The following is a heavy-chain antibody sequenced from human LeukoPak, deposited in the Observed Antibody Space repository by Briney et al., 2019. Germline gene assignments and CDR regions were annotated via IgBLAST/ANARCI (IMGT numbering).Heavy chain of an antibody. Sequence: GSSVKVSCKASGGTFSSYAISWVRQAPGQGLEWMGGIIPIFGTANYAQKFQGRVTITADESTSTAYMELSSLRSEDTAVYYCARDRDSGYDWGYFDYWGQGTLVTVSS. CDR1: GGTFSSYA. CDR2: IIPIFGTA. J-gene: IGHJ4*02. D-gene: IGHD5-12*01. CDR3: ARDRDSGYDWGYFDY. V-gene: IGHV1-69*01.